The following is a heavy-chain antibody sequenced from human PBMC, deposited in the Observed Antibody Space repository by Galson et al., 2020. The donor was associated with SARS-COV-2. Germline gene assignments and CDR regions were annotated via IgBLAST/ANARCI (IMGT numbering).Heavy chain of an antibody. D-gene: IGHD6-19*01. J-gene: IGHJ4*02. CDR3: AKAMDLYSSGWYRNFDY. CDR2: ISYDGSNK. CDR1: GFTFSSYG. V-gene: IGHV3-30*18. Sequence: TGGSLRLSCAASGFTFSSYGMHWVRQAPGKGLEWVAVISYDGSNKYYADSVKGRFTISRDNSKNTLYLQMNSLRAEDTAVYYCAKAMDLYSSGWYRNFDYWGQGTLVTVSS.